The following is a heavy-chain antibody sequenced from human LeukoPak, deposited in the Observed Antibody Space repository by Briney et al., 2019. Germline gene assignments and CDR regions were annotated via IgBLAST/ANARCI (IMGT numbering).Heavy chain of an antibody. V-gene: IGHV1-69*05. CDR1: GGTFSSYA. Sequence: GASAKVSCKASGGTFSSYAISWVRQAPGQGLEWMGGIIPIFGTANYAQKFQGRVTITTDESTSTAYMELSSLRSEDTAVYYCARGATVVTGRFDYWGQGTLVTVSS. CDR2: IIPIFGTA. D-gene: IGHD4-23*01. CDR3: ARGATVVTGRFDY. J-gene: IGHJ4*02.